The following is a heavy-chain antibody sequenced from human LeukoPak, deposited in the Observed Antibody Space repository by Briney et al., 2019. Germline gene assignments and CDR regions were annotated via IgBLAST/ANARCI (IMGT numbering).Heavy chain of an antibody. D-gene: IGHD3-9*01. V-gene: IGHV4-34*01. J-gene: IGHJ4*02. CDR2: INHSGST. CDR3: ARANAYDILTGYYTSSIDY. Sequence: SETLSLTCAVYGGSFSGYYWSWIRQPPGKGLEWIGEINHSGSTNYNPSLKSRVTISVDTSKNQFSLKLSSVTAADTAVYYCARANAYDILTGYYTSSIDYWGQGTLVTVSS. CDR1: GGSFSGYY.